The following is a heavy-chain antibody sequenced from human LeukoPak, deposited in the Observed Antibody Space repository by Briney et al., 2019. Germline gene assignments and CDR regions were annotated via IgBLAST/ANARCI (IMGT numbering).Heavy chain of an antibody. Sequence: PGGSLRLSCAASGFTFSSYSMNWVRQAPGKGLEWVSSISSSSSYIYYADSVKGGVTISRDNAKNSLYLQMNSLRADDTAVYYCARAVAGDFDYWVQGTLVTVSS. CDR1: GFTFSSYS. V-gene: IGHV3-21*01. D-gene: IGHD6-19*01. CDR3: ARAVAGDFDY. J-gene: IGHJ4*02. CDR2: ISSSSSYI.